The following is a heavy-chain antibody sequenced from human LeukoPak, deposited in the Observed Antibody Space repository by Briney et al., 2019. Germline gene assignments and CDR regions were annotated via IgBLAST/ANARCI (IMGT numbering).Heavy chain of an antibody. V-gene: IGHV3-9*01. D-gene: IGHD2-21*01. CDR2: ISWNSGSI. CDR1: GFTFSSYS. Sequence: GGSLRLSCAASGFTFSSYSMNWVRQAPGKGLEWVSGISWNSGSIGYADSVKGRFTISRDNAKNSLYLQMNSLRAEDTALYYCARVPIARAYYYYYYMDVWGKGTTVTVSS. CDR3: ARVPIARAYYYYYYMDV. J-gene: IGHJ6*03.